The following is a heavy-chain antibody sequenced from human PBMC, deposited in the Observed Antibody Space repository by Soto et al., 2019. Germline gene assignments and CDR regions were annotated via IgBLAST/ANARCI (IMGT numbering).Heavy chain of an antibody. Sequence: QVQLVQSGAEVKKPGSSVKVSCKASGGTFSSYTISWVRQAPGQGLEWMGRIIPILGIANYAQKFQGRVTITAYKSTSTAYMELSSLRSDDTAVYYCARVGYQVENYWGQGTLVTVSS. CDR3: ARVGYQVENY. CDR2: IIPILGIA. V-gene: IGHV1-69*02. J-gene: IGHJ4*02. CDR1: GGTFSSYT. D-gene: IGHD3-16*02.